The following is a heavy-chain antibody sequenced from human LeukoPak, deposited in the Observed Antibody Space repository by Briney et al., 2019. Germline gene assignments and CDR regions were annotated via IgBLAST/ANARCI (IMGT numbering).Heavy chain of an antibody. J-gene: IGHJ4*02. CDR2: ISGSGGST. V-gene: IGHV3-23*01. CDR3: AKDTAGYFDY. CDR1: GFTFSSYA. Sequence: TGGSVTLSCAASGFTFSSYAKRWVPQAPGEGREWVSDISGSGGSTYYADSVRGRFTISRDNSKNTLYLQMNSLRAEDTAVYYCAKDTAGYFDYWGQGTLVTVSS.